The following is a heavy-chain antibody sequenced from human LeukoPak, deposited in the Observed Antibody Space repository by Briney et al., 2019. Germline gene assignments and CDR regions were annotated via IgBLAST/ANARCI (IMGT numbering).Heavy chain of an antibody. CDR3: AGGSGASWFDP. Sequence: PSETLSLTCSVSGGSISSGYWSWIRQPPGKGLERIAYIYNSGRSNYNPSLKSRVTISLDTSKNQFSLKLSSVTAADTAVYYCAGGSGASWFDPWGQGTLVTVSS. CDR2: IYNSGRS. CDR1: GGSISSGY. J-gene: IGHJ5*02. V-gene: IGHV4-59*01. D-gene: IGHD2-8*02.